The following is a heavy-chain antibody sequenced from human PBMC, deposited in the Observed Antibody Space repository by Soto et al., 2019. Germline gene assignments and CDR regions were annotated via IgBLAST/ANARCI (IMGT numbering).Heavy chain of an antibody. V-gene: IGHV3-23*01. CDR1: GFTVSSYG. D-gene: IGHD3-9*01. CDR3: AKDVNYDILAGYYYY. J-gene: IGHJ4*02. Sequence: EVPLLESGGGLVQPGGSLRLSCAVSGFTVSSYGMTWVRQAPGKGLEWVSTIRGFGGDTYYADSVKGRFTISRDNSKNTLYLQMNSLGAEDTAVYYCAKDVNYDILAGYYYYWGQGTLVTVSS. CDR2: IRGFGGDT.